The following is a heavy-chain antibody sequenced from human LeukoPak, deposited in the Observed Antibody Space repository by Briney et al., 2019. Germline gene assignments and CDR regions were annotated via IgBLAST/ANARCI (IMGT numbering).Heavy chain of an antibody. CDR2: VSGSSNIK. CDR1: GFTFNTFS. CDR3: ARGDDGYGDY. Sequence: GGSLRLSFAAPGFTFNTFSMNWFPQAPGKGLRWVSYVSGSSNIKYHADSVKGRFTISRDNARSSVYLHMNSLRAEDTAVYYCARGDDGYGDYWGQGTLVTVSS. J-gene: IGHJ4*02. V-gene: IGHV3-48*01. D-gene: IGHD5-24*01.